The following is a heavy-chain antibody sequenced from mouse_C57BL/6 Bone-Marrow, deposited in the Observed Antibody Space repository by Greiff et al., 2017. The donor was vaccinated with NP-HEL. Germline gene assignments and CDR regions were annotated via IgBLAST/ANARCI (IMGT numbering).Heavy chain of an antibody. D-gene: IGHD1-1*01. CDR1: GYTFTSYG. V-gene: IGHV1-81*01. CDR2: IYPRSGNT. J-gene: IGHJ3*01. Sequence: QVQLQQSGAELARPGASVKLSCKASGYTFTSYGISWVKQRTGQGLEWIGEIYPRSGNTYYNEKFKGKATLTADKSSSTAYMGLRSLTSEDSAVYFCARDFITTVVAPFAYWGQGTLVTVSA. CDR3: ARDFITTVVAPFAY.